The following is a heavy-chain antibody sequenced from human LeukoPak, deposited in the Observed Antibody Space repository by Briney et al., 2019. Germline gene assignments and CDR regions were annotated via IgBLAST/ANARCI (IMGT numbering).Heavy chain of an antibody. CDR1: GFTFSSYA. V-gene: IGHV3-30*04. CDR3: ARDGNTAMGPPTAPNRYYFDY. D-gene: IGHD5-18*01. J-gene: IGHJ4*02. CDR2: ISYDGSNK. Sequence: GGSLRLSCAASGFTFSSYAMHWVRQAPGKGLEWVAVISYDGSNKYYADSVKGRFTISRDNSKNTLYLQMNSLRAEDTAVYYCARDGNTAMGPPTAPNRYYFDYWGQGTLVTVSS.